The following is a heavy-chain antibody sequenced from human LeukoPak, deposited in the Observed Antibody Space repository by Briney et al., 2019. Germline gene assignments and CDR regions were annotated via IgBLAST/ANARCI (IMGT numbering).Heavy chain of an antibody. CDR2: ISSSSSYI. Sequence: GGSLRLSCAASGFTFFNYAMSWVRQSPGKGLEWVSSISSSSSYIYYADSVKGRFTISRDNAKNSLYLQMNSLRAEDTAVYYCARDVALAAPVDYWGQGTLVTVSS. D-gene: IGHD6-6*01. J-gene: IGHJ4*02. V-gene: IGHV3-21*01. CDR1: GFTFFNYA. CDR3: ARDVALAAPVDY.